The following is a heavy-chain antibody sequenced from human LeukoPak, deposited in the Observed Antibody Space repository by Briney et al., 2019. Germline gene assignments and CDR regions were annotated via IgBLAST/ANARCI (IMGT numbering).Heavy chain of an antibody. CDR1: EFTLSGYW. V-gene: IGHV3-7*05. CDR2: IKEDGSQN. Sequence: GGSERLSSVASEFTLSGYWMGWVRQAPGKGLEWVANIKEDGSQNHYVDSVKGRFTISRDNAKNSLYLQMNSLRAEDTAFYYCARVGYGSSDFDFWGQGTLV. D-gene: IGHD6-6*01. CDR3: ARVGYGSSDFDF. J-gene: IGHJ4*02.